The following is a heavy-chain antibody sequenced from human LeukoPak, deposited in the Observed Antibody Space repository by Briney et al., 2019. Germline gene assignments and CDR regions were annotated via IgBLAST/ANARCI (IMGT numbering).Heavy chain of an antibody. CDR2: ISSSGSTI. J-gene: IGHJ4*02. Sequence: GGSLRLSCAASGFTFSSNEMNWVRQAPGKGLEWVSYISSSGSTIYYADSVKGRFTISRDNAKNSLYLQMNSLRAEDTAVYYCARGGDYGDYFDYWGQGTLVTVSS. CDR1: GFTFSSNE. CDR3: ARGGDYGDYFDY. D-gene: IGHD4-17*01. V-gene: IGHV3-48*03.